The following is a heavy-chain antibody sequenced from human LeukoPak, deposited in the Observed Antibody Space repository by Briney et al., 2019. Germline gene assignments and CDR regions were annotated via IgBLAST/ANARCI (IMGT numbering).Heavy chain of an antibody. V-gene: IGHV5-51*01. Sequence: GESLKISCKGSGYRFTSYWIGWVRQMPGKGLEWMGIIYPGDSDTRYSPSFQGQVTISADKSISTAYLQWSSLKASDTAMYYCARPITMVRGVIGAFDIWGQGTMVTVSS. CDR2: IYPGDSDT. D-gene: IGHD3-10*01. J-gene: IGHJ3*02. CDR1: GYRFTSYW. CDR3: ARPITMVRGVIGAFDI.